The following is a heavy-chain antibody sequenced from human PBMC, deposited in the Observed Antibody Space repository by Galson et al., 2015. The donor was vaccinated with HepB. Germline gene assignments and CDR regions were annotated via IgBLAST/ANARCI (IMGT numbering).Heavy chain of an antibody. Sequence: SVKVSCKASGYTFTSYYMHWVRQAPGQGLEWMGIINPSGGSTSYAQKFQGRVTMTRDTSTSTVYMELSSLRSEDTAVYYCARDSMYYYDSSGYRDAFDIWGQGTMVTVSS. V-gene: IGHV1-46*01. CDR3: ARDSMYYYDSSGYRDAFDI. CDR2: INPSGGST. J-gene: IGHJ3*02. D-gene: IGHD3-22*01. CDR1: GYTFTSYY.